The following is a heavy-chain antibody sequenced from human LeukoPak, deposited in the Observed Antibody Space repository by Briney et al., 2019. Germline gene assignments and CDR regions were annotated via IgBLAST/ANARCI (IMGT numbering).Heavy chain of an antibody. CDR1: GGSISSNY. J-gene: IGHJ3*02. V-gene: IGHV4-59*12. D-gene: IGHD2-15*01. CDR2: IYYSGST. CDR3: ARDASI. Sequence: SETLSLTCTVSGGSISSNYWSWIRQPPGKGLEWIGYIYYSGSTNYNPSLKSRVTISVDTSKNQFSLKLSSVTAADTAVYYCARDASIWGQGTMVTVSS.